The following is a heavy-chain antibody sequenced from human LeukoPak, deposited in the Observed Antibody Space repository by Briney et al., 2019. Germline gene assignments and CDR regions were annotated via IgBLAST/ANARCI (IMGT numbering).Heavy chain of an antibody. V-gene: IGHV1-18*01. J-gene: IGHJ4*02. D-gene: IGHD3-10*01. CDR1: GYTFTSYG. CDR3: ARVPRITMVRGVIITSSFDY. Sequence: ASVKVSCKASGYTFTSYGISWVRQAPGQGLEWMGWISAYNGNTNHAQKLQGRVTMTTDTSTSTAYMELRSLRSDDTAVYYCARVPRITMVRGVIITSSFDYWGQGTLVTVSS. CDR2: ISAYNGNT.